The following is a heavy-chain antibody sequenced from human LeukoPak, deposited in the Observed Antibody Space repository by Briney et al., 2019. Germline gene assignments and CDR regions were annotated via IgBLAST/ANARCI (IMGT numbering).Heavy chain of an antibody. CDR1: GGSIKNGAYT. CDR3: ARQRTESTARGFDI. Sequence: SETLSLTCAVSGGSIKNGAYTWSWIRQPPGKGLEWIGDIYHSGSTNYNPSLKSRVTLSVDMSKNQFSLNLSSVTAADTAVYWCARQRTESTARGFDIWGQGTMVTVSS. J-gene: IGHJ3*02. D-gene: IGHD5/OR15-5a*01. V-gene: IGHV4-30-2*01. CDR2: IYHSGST.